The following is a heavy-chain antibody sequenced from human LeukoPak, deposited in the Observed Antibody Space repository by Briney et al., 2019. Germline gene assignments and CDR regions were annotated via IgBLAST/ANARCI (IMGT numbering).Heavy chain of an antibody. CDR1: GFTFSSYA. CDR2: ISYDGSNK. D-gene: IGHD3-22*01. J-gene: IGHJ4*02. Sequence: GGSLRLSCAASGFTFSSYAMNWVRQAPGKGLEWVAVISYDGSNKYYADSVKGRFTISRDNSKNTLYLQMNSLRAEDTAVYYCARDRAYYYDSSGYAFDYWGQGTLVTVSS. V-gene: IGHV3-30-3*01. CDR3: ARDRAYYYDSSGYAFDY.